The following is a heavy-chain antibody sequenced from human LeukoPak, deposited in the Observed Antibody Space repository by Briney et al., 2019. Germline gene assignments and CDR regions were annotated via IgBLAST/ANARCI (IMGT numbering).Heavy chain of an antibody. CDR3: ARRYCSGGSCLLDY. CDR1: GFTFSDYY. Sequence: GGSLRLSCAASGFTFSDYYMSWIRQAPGKGLEWLSYISSSGSMIYYADSVKGRFTISRDNAKNSLYLQMNSLRAEDTAVYYCARRYCSGGSCLLDYWGQGTLVTVSS. D-gene: IGHD2-15*01. J-gene: IGHJ4*02. CDR2: ISSSGSMI. V-gene: IGHV3-11*04.